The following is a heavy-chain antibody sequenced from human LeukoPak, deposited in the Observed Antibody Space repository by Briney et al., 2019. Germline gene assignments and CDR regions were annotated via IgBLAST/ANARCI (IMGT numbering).Heavy chain of an antibody. CDR2: IVVGSGNT. CDR3: AAFGSSGWWAFNYFDY. V-gene: IGHV1-58*01. D-gene: IGHD6-19*01. Sequence: ASVKVSCKASGFTFTSSAVQWVRQARGQRLEWIGWIVVGSGNTNYAQKFQERVTITRDMSTSTAYMELSSLRSEDTAVYHCAAFGSSGWWAFNYFDYWGQGTLVTVSS. J-gene: IGHJ4*02. CDR1: GFTFTSSA.